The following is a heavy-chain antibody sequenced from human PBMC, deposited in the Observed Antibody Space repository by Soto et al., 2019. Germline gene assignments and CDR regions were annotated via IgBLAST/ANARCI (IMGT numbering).Heavy chain of an antibody. J-gene: IGHJ6*02. Sequence: HPGGSLRLSCAASGFNVGDYEMNWVRQAPGKGLEWISMITSGGTVFYYAGSVRGRFAISRDDTENSLHLQMNSLRVEDTAMYYCARGRYALGVWGQGTTVTVSS. CDR2: ITSGGTVF. CDR1: GFNVGDYE. V-gene: IGHV3-48*03. D-gene: IGHD3-9*01. CDR3: ARGRYALGV.